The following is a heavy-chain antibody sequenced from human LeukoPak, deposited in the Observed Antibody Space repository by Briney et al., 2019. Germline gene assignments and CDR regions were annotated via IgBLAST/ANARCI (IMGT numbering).Heavy chain of an antibody. CDR2: IYSGGNT. CDR1: GFTFSSYA. V-gene: IGHV3-53*01. D-gene: IGHD2-21*02. J-gene: IGHJ4*02. Sequence: GGSLRLSCAASGFTFSSYAMSWVRQAPGKGLEWVSIIYSGGNTYYADSVKGRFTISRDNSKNTLYLQMNRLRPEATAVYYCARGTVTAPDYWGQGTLVTVSS. CDR3: ARGTVTAPDY.